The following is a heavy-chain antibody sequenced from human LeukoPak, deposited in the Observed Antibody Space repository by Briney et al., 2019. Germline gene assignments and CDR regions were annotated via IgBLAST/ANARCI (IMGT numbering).Heavy chain of an antibody. D-gene: IGHD2-2*02. J-gene: IGHJ4*02. Sequence: GGSLRLSCAASGFTFSSYAMSWVRQAPGKGLEWVSAISGSGGSTYYADSVKGRFTISRDNSKNTLYLQMNSLRAEDTAVYYCAKRTISKLLYLYYFDYWGQGTLVTVSS. CDR3: AKRTISKLLYLYYFDY. V-gene: IGHV3-23*01. CDR1: GFTFSSYA. CDR2: ISGSGGST.